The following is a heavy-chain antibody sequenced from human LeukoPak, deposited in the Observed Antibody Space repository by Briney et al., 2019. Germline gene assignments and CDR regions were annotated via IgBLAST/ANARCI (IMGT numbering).Heavy chain of an antibody. V-gene: IGHV4-59*12. Sequence: SETLSLTCTVSGGSISSYYWSWIRQPPGKGLEWIGYIYYSGSTYYNPPLKSRVTISVDTSKNQFSLKLSSVTAADTAVYYCAREQGHCSSTSCYMDWFDPWGQGTLVTVSS. CDR3: AREQGHCSSTSCYMDWFDP. CDR1: GGSISSYY. CDR2: IYYSGST. J-gene: IGHJ5*02. D-gene: IGHD2-2*02.